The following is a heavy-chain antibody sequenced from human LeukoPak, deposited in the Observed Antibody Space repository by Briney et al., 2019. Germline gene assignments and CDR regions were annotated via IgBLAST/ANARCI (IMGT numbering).Heavy chain of an antibody. CDR2: ISGSSTGT. CDR1: GFTFSSYA. V-gene: IGHV3-23*01. CDR3: AKGLEVGGAKGADY. J-gene: IGHJ4*02. Sequence: GGSLRLSCAASGFTFSSYAMSWVRQAPGKGPEWISAISGSSTGTYYADSVKGRFTISRDNSKNTLYLQLNSLRVEDTAVYYCAKGLEVGGAKGADYWGQGTLVTVSS. D-gene: IGHD1-26*01.